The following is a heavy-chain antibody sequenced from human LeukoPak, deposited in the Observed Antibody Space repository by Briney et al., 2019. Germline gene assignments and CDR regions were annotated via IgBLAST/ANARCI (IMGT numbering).Heavy chain of an antibody. CDR2: INPNSGGT. D-gene: IGHD2-15*01. CDR3: ARGGRSFGYCSGGSCYSYYYGMDV. J-gene: IGHJ6*02. V-gene: IGHV1-2*02. CDR1: GYTFTGYY. Sequence: ASVKVSCKASGYTFTGYYMHWVRQAPGQGLEWMGWINPNSGGTNYAQKFQGRVTMTRDTSISTAYMELSRLRSDDTAVYYCARGGRSFGYCSGGSCYSYYYGMDVWGQGTTVTVSS.